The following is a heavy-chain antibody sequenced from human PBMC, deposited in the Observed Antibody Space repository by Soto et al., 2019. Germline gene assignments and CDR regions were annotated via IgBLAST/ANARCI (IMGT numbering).Heavy chain of an antibody. V-gene: IGHV3-33*01. CDR1: GFNFNNYG. CDR2: IWNDGNGY. D-gene: IGHD6-25*01. CDR3: ATRQISPPTRGAASAKGGMDV. J-gene: IGHJ6*02. Sequence: QVQLVESGGGVVQPGRSLRLSCAASGFNFNNYGMHWVRQAPGKGLEWVAVIWNDGNGYYYANSVKGRFTISRDNSKKNLYLQMSCLKAEDTAVYYCATRQISPPTRGAASAKGGMDVWGQGATVSVSS.